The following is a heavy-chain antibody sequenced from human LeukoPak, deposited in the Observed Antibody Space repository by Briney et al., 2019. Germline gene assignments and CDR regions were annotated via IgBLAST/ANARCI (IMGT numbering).Heavy chain of an antibody. V-gene: IGHV3-48*01. J-gene: IGHJ3*02. CDR1: GFTFSSYS. CDR2: ISSSSSAI. Sequence: PGGSLRLSCAASGFTFSSYSMNWVRQAPGKGLEWVSYISSSSSAIYYADSVKGRFTISRDNAKNSLYLQMNSLRAKDTAVYYCARAYCSGGSCYYAFDIWGQGTMVTVSS. CDR3: ARAYCSGGSCYYAFDI. D-gene: IGHD2-15*01.